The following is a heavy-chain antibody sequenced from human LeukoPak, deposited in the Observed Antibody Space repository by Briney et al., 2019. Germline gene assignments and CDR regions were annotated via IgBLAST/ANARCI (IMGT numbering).Heavy chain of an antibody. Sequence: PGGSLRLSCAASGFTFSSYWMNWARQAPGKGLEWVASINHNGNVNYYVDSVKGRFTISRDNAKNSLYLQMSNLRAEDTAVYFGGGGGVWDVGGKGARVTVS. D-gene: IGHD3-16*01. V-gene: IGHV3-7*03. CDR1: GFTFSSYW. J-gene: IGHJ6*03. CDR3: GGGGVWDV. CDR2: INHNGNVN.